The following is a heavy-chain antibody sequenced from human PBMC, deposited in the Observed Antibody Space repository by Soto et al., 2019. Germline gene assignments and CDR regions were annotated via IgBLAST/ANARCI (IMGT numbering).Heavy chain of an antibody. CDR2: ISGSGGST. J-gene: IGHJ4*02. V-gene: IGHV3-23*01. D-gene: IGHD3-10*01. CDR1: GFTFSSYA. Sequence: EVQLLESGGDLVQPGGSLRLSCAASGFTFSSYAMSWVRQAPGKGLEWVSAISGSGGSTYYADSVKGRFTISRDNSKNTLYLQMNSLRAEDTAVYYCAKKDGVYGSGSSPFDYWGQGTLVTVSS. CDR3: AKKDGVYGSGSSPFDY.